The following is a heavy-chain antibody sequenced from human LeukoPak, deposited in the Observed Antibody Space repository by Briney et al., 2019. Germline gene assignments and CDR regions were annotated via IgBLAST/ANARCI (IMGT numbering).Heavy chain of an antibody. CDR3: ASILYG. CDR2: FSSGGRT. J-gene: IGHJ4*02. D-gene: IGHD2/OR15-2a*01. CDR1: GFTVSTYS. Sequence: GGSLRLSCAASGFTVSTYSMSWVRQAPGKGLEWVATFSSGGRTSYADSVKGRFTISRDTSQNTVDLQMNSLRDEDTALYYCASILYGWGQGTLVTVSS. V-gene: IGHV3-53*01.